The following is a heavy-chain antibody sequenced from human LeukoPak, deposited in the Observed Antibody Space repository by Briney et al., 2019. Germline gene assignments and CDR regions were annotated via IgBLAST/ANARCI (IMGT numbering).Heavy chain of an antibody. CDR3: ARYSWELPFDY. V-gene: IGHV4-34*01. CDR1: GGSFSGYY. Sequence: SETLSLTCAVYGGSFSGYYWNWIRQPPGKGLEWIGGINHSGSTNYNPSLKSRVTISVDTSKDQISLKLNSVTAADTAVYYCARYSWELPFDYWGQGTLVTVSS. CDR2: INHSGST. D-gene: IGHD1-26*01. J-gene: IGHJ4*02.